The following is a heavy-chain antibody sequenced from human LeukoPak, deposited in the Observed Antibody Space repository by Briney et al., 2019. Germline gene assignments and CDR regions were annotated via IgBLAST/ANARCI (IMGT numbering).Heavy chain of an antibody. CDR1: GGSISSSSYY. D-gene: IGHD5-12*01. V-gene: IGHV4-39*01. CDR2: IHYSGST. J-gene: IGHJ3*02. CDR3: ARRVVLYSGYDRLDAFDI. Sequence: PSETLSLTCTVSGGSISSSSYYWGWIRQPPGKGLEWIGSIHYSGSTYYNPSLKSRVTISVDTSKNQFSLKLSAVTAADTAVYYCARRVVLYSGYDRLDAFDIWGQGRMVTVSS.